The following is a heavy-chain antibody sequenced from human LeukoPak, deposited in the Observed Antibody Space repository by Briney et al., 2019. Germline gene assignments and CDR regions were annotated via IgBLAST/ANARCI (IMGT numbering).Heavy chain of an antibody. Sequence: GGSLRLSCAASGFTFSSYDMHWVRQAPGKGLEWVAIISYHVSQRHYADSVKGQFTISRDNSKNTLYLQMNSLRAEDTAVYYCAKAGYCSGGSCYSQDSWGQGTLVTVSS. J-gene: IGHJ4*02. CDR2: ISYHVSQR. D-gene: IGHD2-15*01. CDR1: GFTFSSYD. CDR3: AKAGYCSGGSCYSQDS. V-gene: IGHV3-30*18.